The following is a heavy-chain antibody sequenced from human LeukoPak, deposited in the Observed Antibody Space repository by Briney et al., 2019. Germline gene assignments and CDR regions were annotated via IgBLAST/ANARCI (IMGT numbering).Heavy chain of an antibody. J-gene: IGHJ6*02. Sequence: GGSLRLSCAASGFTFSSYAMNWVRQAPGKGLEWVSAISGSGGSTYYADSVKGRFTISRDNSKNTLYLQMNSLRAEDTAVYYCAKVENYDFWSGYYSESESNYGMDVWGQGTTVTVSS. CDR1: GFTFSSYA. D-gene: IGHD3-3*01. CDR2: ISGSGGST. CDR3: AKVENYDFWSGYYSESESNYGMDV. V-gene: IGHV3-23*01.